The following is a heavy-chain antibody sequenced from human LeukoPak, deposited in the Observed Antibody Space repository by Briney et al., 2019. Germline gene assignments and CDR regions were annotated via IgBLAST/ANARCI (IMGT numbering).Heavy chain of an antibody. D-gene: IGHD6-19*01. CDR2: INHSGST. V-gene: IGHV4-34*01. Sequence: SETLSLTCAVYGGSFSGYYWSWIRQPPGKGLEWIGEINHSGSTNYNPSLKSRVTISVDTSKNQFSLKLSSVTAADTAVYYCARSRRGSSGWYGHWGQGTLVTASS. J-gene: IGHJ4*02. CDR1: GGSFSGYY. CDR3: ARSRRGSSGWYGH.